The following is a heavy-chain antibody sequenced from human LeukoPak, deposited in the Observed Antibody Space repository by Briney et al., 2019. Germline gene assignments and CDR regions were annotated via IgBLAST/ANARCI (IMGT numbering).Heavy chain of an antibody. J-gene: IGHJ4*02. V-gene: IGHV3-23*01. CDR3: AKDGLGEQQLAHFDY. CDR2: ISGSGGST. D-gene: IGHD6-13*01. CDR1: GFTFSSYA. Sequence: GGSLRLSCAASGFTFSSYAMSWVRQAPGKGLEWVSAISGSGGSTYYADSVKGRFTISRDNSKNTLYLQMNSLGAEDTAVYYCAKDGLGEQQLAHFDYWGQGTLVTVSS.